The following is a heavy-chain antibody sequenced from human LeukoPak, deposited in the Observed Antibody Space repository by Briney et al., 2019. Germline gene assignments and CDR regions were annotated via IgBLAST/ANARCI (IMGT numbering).Heavy chain of an antibody. CDR1: GFIFTNYA. CDR2: ISGGSDMT. CDR3: AKADATIGGAFDI. V-gene: IGHV3-23*01. Sequence: GGSLRLSCAASGFIFTNYAMSWVRQAPGKGLEWVSSISGGSDMTRYGDSVRGRFTTSRDNPRNTLYLQMNSLRVDDTAVYYCAKADATIGGAFDIWGQGTMVTVS. J-gene: IGHJ3*02. D-gene: IGHD3-3*01.